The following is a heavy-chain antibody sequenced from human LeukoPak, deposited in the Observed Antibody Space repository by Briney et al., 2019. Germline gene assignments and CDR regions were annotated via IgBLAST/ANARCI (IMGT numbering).Heavy chain of an antibody. V-gene: IGHV3-23*01. Sequence: PGGSLRLSCAASGFTFSSYAMSWVRQAPGKGLEWVSAISGSGGSTYYADSVKGRFTISRDNSKNTLYLQMNSLRAEDTAVYYCAKDLQYYYDSSGYLLLDGMDVWGQGTTVTVSS. CDR3: AKDLQYYYDSSGYLLLDGMDV. CDR2: ISGSGGST. D-gene: IGHD3-22*01. J-gene: IGHJ6*02. CDR1: GFTFSSYA.